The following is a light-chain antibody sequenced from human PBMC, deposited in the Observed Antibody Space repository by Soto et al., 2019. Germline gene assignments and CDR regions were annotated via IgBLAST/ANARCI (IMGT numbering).Light chain of an antibody. J-gene: IGKJ1*01. CDR3: QQYDSLWT. CDR2: SAS. Sequence: DIQMTQSPSTLSASVGDRVTITCRASQSISSWLAWYQQKAGKAPKVLIYSASTLKSGVPERFSGSGSGTEFTLTISSLQPDDFATYYCQQYDSLWTFGQGTKVDIK. CDR1: QSISSW. V-gene: IGKV1-5*01.